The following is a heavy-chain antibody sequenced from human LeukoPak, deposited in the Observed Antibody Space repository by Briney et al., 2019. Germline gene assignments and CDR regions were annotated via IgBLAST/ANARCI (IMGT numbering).Heavy chain of an antibody. CDR2: ISGSGGST. CDR1: GITFSSYG. Sequence: GGSLRLSCAASGITFSSYGMSWVRQVPGKGLEWVSAISGSGGSTYYADSVKGRFTISRDNSKNTLYLQMYSLRAEDTALYYCAKGDRGVLIIPSTEFDYWGQGTLVTVSS. V-gene: IGHV3-23*01. CDR3: AKGDRGVLIIPSTEFDY. J-gene: IGHJ4*02. D-gene: IGHD3-9*01.